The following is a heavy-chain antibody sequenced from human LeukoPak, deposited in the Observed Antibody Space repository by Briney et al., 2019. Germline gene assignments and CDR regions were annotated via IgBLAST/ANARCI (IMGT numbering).Heavy chain of an antibody. Sequence: GGSLRLSCAASGFTFSSYAMHWVRQAPGKGLEWVAVISYDGGNKCYADSVKGRFTISRDNSKNTLYLQMNSLRAEDTAVYYCARDLRNYFDYWGQGTLVTVSS. V-gene: IGHV3-30-3*01. J-gene: IGHJ4*02. CDR2: ISYDGGNK. CDR1: GFTFSSYA. D-gene: IGHD4-17*01. CDR3: ARDLRNYFDY.